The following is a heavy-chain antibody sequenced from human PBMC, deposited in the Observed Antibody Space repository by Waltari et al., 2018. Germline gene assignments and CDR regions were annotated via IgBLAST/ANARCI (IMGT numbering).Heavy chain of an antibody. V-gene: IGHV3-74*01. CDR2: ISSEGSTT. CDR1: GFTFGTCS. J-gene: IGHJ6*02. CDR3: VLQGDGHLFYYYGMDV. D-gene: IGHD3-16*01. Sequence: DVQLVDSGGGLVQPGGSLRLSCAASGFTFGTCSMHWVRQAPGKGLVWVSRISSEGSTTVYADSVKGRFTISRDNAKNTLYLQMNSLRPEDTAVYYCVLQGDGHLFYYYGMDVWGQGTTVTVSS.